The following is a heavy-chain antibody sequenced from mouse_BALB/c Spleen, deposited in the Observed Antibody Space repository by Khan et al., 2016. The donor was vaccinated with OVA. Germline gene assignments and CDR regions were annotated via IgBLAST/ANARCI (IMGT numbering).Heavy chain of an antibody. CDR3: ARGDYYCSSSFAY. CDR2: ISCYNGST. Sequence: LVKTGASVKISCKASGYSFTGYYMHWVKQSHGKSLEWIGYISCYNGSTTYNQKFKGKATFTVDTSSSTVYMQFNSLTSEDSAVYDGARGDYYCSSSFAYWGQGTLVTVSA. CDR1: GYSFTGYY. D-gene: IGHD1-1*01. J-gene: IGHJ3*01. V-gene: IGHV1S34*01.